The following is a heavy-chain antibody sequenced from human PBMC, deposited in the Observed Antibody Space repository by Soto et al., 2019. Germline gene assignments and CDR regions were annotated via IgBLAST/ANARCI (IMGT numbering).Heavy chain of an antibody. V-gene: IGHV3-7*01. CDR1: GFTFSPYY. D-gene: IGHD3-22*01. CDR3: ARDQLYYNDISGRPLNAFDV. CDR2: TTQDGNDK. Sequence: PGGSLRLSCAASGFTFSPYYMSWVRQAPGKGLEWLAMTTQDGNDKHYVDSVRGRFTISRDSAKNSMYLQMNSLRAEDTAVYYCARDQLYYNDISGRPLNAFDVWGQGTMVTVS. J-gene: IGHJ3*01.